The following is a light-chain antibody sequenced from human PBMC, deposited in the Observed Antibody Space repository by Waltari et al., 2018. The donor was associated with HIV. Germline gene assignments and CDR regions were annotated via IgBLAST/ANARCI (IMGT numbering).Light chain of an antibody. J-gene: IGKJ4*01. Sequence: EIVFTQSPGTLSLSVGERATLSCRASQSLTSTYIAWYQQKPGQAPSLLIYDASTRATGIPDRFSGSGSGTDFTLTISRLEPEDFAVYYCQQYVTSPLTFGGGTKVQT. CDR3: QQYVTSPLT. CDR1: QSLTSTY. V-gene: IGKV3-20*01. CDR2: DAS.